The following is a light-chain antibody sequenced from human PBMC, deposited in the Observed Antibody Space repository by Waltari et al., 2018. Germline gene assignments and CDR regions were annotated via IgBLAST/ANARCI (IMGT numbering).Light chain of an antibody. V-gene: IGKV3-20*01. Sequence: LTQSPCTLSLSPGESATLSCRASRRVIKYLAWYQQPPGRAPRLLIYHASTRATGIPDRFSGSGSGTDFSLTISRLEPDDFAVYYCQKYDSLPATFGQGTRVEIK. J-gene: IGKJ1*01. CDR1: RRVIKY. CDR2: HAS. CDR3: QKYDSLPAT.